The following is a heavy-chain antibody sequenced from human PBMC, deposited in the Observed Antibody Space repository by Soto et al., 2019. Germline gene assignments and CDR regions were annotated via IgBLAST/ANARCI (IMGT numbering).Heavy chain of an antibody. J-gene: IGHJ6*02. CDR2: IYSNGDT. D-gene: IGHD6-6*01. CDR3: ARRGGSSSGYYYYAMDV. Sequence: LSLTCSVSSDSMNSGGYYWSWIRQHPGKGLEWIGYIYSNGDTYYNPSLKSRVTISVDTSKNQFSLNLTSVTAADTAVYYCARRGGSSSGYYYYAMDVWGQGTTVTVSS. CDR1: SDSMNSGGYY. V-gene: IGHV4-31*03.